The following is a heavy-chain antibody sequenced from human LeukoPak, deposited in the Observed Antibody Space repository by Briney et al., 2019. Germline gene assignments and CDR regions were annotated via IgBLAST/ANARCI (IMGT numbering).Heavy chain of an antibody. CDR1: GYTFTNYG. CDR3: ARGSADIVVVPAARVFDY. D-gene: IGHD2-2*01. CDR2: ISAYNGNT. V-gene: IGHV1-18*01. J-gene: IGHJ4*02. Sequence: GASVKVRCKASGYTFTNYGISWVRQAPGQGLEWMGWISAYNGNTNYAQNLQGRVTMTTDTSTSTAYMELRTLRSDDTAVYYCARGSADIVVVPAARVFDYWGQGTLVTVSS.